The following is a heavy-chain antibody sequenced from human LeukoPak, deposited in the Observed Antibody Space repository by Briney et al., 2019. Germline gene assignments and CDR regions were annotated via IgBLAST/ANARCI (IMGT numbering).Heavy chain of an antibody. CDR3: ANVSGSYAGAIDY. D-gene: IGHD1-26*01. V-gene: IGHV3-30*18. Sequence: SGGSLRLSCTASGFTFSSYGMYWVRQAPGKGLEWVAVISWDGSNKYYADSVKGRFTISRDNSKNTLYLQMNSLRAEDTAVYYCANVSGSYAGAIDYWGQGTLVTVSS. CDR1: GFTFSSYG. J-gene: IGHJ4*02. CDR2: ISWDGSNK.